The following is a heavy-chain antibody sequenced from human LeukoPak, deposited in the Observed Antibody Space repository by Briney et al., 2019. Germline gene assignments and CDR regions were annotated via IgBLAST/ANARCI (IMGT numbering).Heavy chain of an antibody. CDR1: GGSFSGYY. CDR3: ARLGIAAAVVWFDP. CDR2: INHSGST. Sequence: PSETLSLTCAVYGGSFSGYYWSWIRQPPGKGLEWIGEINHSGSTNYNPSLKSRVTISVDTSKNQFSLKLSSVTAADTAVYYCARLGIAAAVVWFDPWGQGTLVTVSS. V-gene: IGHV4-34*01. J-gene: IGHJ5*02. D-gene: IGHD6-13*01.